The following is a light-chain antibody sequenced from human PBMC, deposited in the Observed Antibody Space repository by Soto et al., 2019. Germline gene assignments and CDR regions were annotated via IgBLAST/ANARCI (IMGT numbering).Light chain of an antibody. CDR2: DAS. J-gene: IGKJ1*01. CDR3: QQYSSRST. CDR1: QSISNW. Sequence: DMHMTQSPSTLPASVGDRVTITCRASQSISNWLAWYQQKPGKAPNLLIYDASSLQSGVPSRFSGSGFGTEFTLTISSLQPGDFATYYCQQYSSRSTFGQGTRWIS. V-gene: IGKV1-5*01.